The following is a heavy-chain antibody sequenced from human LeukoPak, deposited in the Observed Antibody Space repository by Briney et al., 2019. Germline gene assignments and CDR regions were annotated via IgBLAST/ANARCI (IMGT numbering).Heavy chain of an antibody. CDR2: ISGSGGST. CDR3: AKATYSTSWYSQNDN. Sequence: GGSLRLSCAASGFTFSSYAMSWVRQAPGKGLEWVSAISGSGGSTYYADSVKGRFTISRDNSKNTLYLQMNNLRAEDTAVYYCAKATYSTSWYSQNDNWGQGTLVTVSS. J-gene: IGHJ4*02. V-gene: IGHV3-23*01. D-gene: IGHD6-13*01. CDR1: GFTFSSYA.